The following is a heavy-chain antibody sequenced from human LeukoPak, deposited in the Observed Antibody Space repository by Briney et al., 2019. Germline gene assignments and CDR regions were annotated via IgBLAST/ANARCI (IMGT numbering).Heavy chain of an antibody. J-gene: IGHJ4*02. D-gene: IGHD1-1*01. Sequence: PGGSLRLSCAASGFTFSTYWMDWVRQAPGKGLVWVSRINSDGSSTSYADSVKGRFTISRDNAKNALYLQMNSLRAEDTAVYYCARAAGTYFDYWGQGTLVTVSS. V-gene: IGHV3-74*01. CDR1: GFTFSTYW. CDR2: INSDGSST. CDR3: ARAAGTYFDY.